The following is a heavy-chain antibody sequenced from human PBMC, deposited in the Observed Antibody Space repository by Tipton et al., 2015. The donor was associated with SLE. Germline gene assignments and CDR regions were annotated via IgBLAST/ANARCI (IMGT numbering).Heavy chain of an antibody. CDR2: IRYDGSNK. CDR3: TKDIGPVEMATIHHGACDI. V-gene: IGHV3-30*02. D-gene: IGHD5-24*01. CDR1: GFIFSNYG. Sequence: GSLRLSCAASGFIFSNYGIHWVRQAPGKGLQWVAFIRYDGSNKYYADSVKGRFTISRDNAKNSLYLQMNSLRAEDTALYYCTKDIGPVEMATIHHGACDIWGRGTMVTVSS. J-gene: IGHJ3*02.